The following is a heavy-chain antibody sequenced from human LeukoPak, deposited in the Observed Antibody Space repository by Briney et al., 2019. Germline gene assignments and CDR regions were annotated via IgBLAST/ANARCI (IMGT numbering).Heavy chain of an antibody. CDR2: IKSKSNGGTT. CDR3: VPDLPGTNSPYFDY. D-gene: IGHD4/OR15-4a*01. Sequence: GGSLRLSCAASGFTFSAAWLNWVRQAPGKGLEWVVRIKSKSNGGTTAFAARVRDRFSISRDDSKNTLNLQMDRLRTEDTSVYYCVPDLPGTNSPYFDYWGQGTLVTVSS. J-gene: IGHJ4*02. V-gene: IGHV3-15*01. CDR1: GFTFSAAW.